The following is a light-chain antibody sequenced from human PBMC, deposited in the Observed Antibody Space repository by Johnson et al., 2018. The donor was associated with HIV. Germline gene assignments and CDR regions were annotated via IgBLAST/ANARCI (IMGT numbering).Light chain of an antibody. Sequence: QSVLTQPPSVSAAPGQKVTISCSGSSSNIGNNYVSWYQHLPGTAPKLLIYDNDKRPSGIPDRFSGSRSGTSATLVITGLQTGDEADYYCGAWDSGLTAVVFGTGTKVTVL. V-gene: IGLV1-51*01. J-gene: IGLJ1*01. CDR3: GAWDSGLTAVV. CDR2: DND. CDR1: SSNIGNNY.